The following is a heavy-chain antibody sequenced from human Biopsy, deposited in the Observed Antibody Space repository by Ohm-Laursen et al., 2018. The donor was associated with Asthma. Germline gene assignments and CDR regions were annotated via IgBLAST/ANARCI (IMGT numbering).Heavy chain of an antibody. CDR3: VRDGTDDAFDI. J-gene: IGHJ3*02. Sequence: SLRLSCTASGFTFSNYAIHWVRQAPGKGLEWVGVISKGASTQDYADSVKGRFTMARDNSKNTLDLQMNSLREEDTAVYYCVRDGTDDAFDIWGQGTVVSVSS. CDR2: ISKGASTQ. V-gene: IGHV3-30*01. D-gene: IGHD1-1*01. CDR1: GFTFSNYA.